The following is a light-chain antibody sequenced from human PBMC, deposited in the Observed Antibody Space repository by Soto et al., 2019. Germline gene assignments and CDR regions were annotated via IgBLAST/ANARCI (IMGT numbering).Light chain of an antibody. V-gene: IGKV3-20*01. Sequence: EIVLTQSPGTLSLSPGERATLSCLASQSVSSDYLAWYQQKPVQAPRLLIYDASSRATGIPDRFSGSGSGTDFTLTISRLEPEDFAVYYCQQYGSSPRTFGQGTKVDI. CDR3: QQYGSSPRT. CDR2: DAS. CDR1: QSVSSDY. J-gene: IGKJ1*01.